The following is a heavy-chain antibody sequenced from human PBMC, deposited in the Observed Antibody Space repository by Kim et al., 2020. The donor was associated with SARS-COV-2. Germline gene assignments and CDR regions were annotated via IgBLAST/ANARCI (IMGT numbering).Heavy chain of an antibody. Sequence: ASVKVSCKTSGYDFDSFSMNWVRQAPGHGLEWMGIVNPGGDSTTYAPKFQGRVTMTRDRSTRTVYMELRSLSSEDTAVYFCARPGRGYSYAYFDFWGQGTLVNVSS. V-gene: IGHV1-46*02. CDR2: VNPGGDST. CDR3: ARPGRGYSYAYFDF. D-gene: IGHD5-18*01. J-gene: IGHJ4*02. CDR1: GYDFDSFS.